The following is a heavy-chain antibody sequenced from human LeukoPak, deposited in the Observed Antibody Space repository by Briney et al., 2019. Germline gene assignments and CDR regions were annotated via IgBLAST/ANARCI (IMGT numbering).Heavy chain of an antibody. CDR2: IWYDGSNK. Sequence: QAGGSLRLSCAASGFTFSSYGMHWVRQAPGKGLEWVAVIWYDGSNKYYADSVKGRFTISRDNSKNTLYLQMNSLRAEDTAVYYCARSLLTGTTPYYYYYMDVWGKGTTVTVSS. V-gene: IGHV3-33*01. J-gene: IGHJ6*03. CDR1: GFTFSSYG. CDR3: ARSLLTGTTPYYYYYMDV. D-gene: IGHD1-7*01.